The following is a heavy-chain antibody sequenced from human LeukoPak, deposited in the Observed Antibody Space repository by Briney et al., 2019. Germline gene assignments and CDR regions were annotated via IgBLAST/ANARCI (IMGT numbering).Heavy chain of an antibody. CDR1: GYSISSGYY. D-gene: IGHD4-17*01. CDR2: IYHSGST. CDR3: AREEGHDYGDYSLYFDY. V-gene: IGHV4-38-2*02. Sequence: SETLSLTCTVSGYSISSGYYWGWIRQPPGKGLEWIGSIYHSGSTYYNPSLKSRVTISVDTSKNQFSLKLSSVTAADTAVYYCAREEGHDYGDYSLYFDYWGQGTLVTVSS. J-gene: IGHJ4*02.